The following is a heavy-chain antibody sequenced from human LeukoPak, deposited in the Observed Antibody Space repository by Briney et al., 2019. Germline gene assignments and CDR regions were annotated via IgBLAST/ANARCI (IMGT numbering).Heavy chain of an antibody. Sequence: SETLSLTCSVSGGSIRSSSYYWAWVRQPPGKGLEWTGSIYYSGSTYYNPSLKSRVTISVDTSKNQFSLKLRSVTAADTAAYYCARLGKVGYCSSASCYPDYWGQGTLVTVSS. J-gene: IGHJ4*02. V-gene: IGHV4-39*01. CDR1: GGSIRSSSYY. CDR2: IYYSGST. CDR3: ARLGKVGYCSSASCYPDY. D-gene: IGHD2-2*01.